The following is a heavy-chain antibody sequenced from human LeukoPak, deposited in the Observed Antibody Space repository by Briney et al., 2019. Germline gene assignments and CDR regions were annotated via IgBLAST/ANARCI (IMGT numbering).Heavy chain of an antibody. V-gene: IGHV1-69*13. CDR2: IIPIFGTA. CDR1: GGTFSSYA. Sequence: ASVKVSCKASGGTFSSYAISWVRQAPGQGLEWMGGIIPIFGTANYAQKFQGRVTITADESTSTAYMELSSLRSEDTAVYYCARARRDGHRDDYWGQGTLVTVSS. J-gene: IGHJ4*02. CDR3: ARARRDGHRDDY. D-gene: IGHD5-24*01.